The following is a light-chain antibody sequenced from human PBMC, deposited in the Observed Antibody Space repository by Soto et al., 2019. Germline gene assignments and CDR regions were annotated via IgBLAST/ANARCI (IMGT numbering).Light chain of an antibody. CDR3: SSYISSSIDYV. Sequence: QSALTQPASVSGSLGQSITISCTGTSSDVGGYNYVSWYQQHPGKAPKLMIYEVSNRPSGVSNRFSGSKSGNTASLTISGLQAEDEADYYCSSYISSSIDYVFGTGTKLTVL. V-gene: IGLV2-14*01. CDR2: EVS. J-gene: IGLJ1*01. CDR1: SSDVGGYNY.